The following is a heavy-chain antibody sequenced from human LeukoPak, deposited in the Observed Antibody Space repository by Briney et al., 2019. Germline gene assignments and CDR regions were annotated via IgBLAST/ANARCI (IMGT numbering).Heavy chain of an antibody. CDR1: GYTFPKYW. D-gene: IGHD6-19*01. V-gene: IGHV5-51*01. CDR3: ALAVDGNFFFDY. J-gene: IGHJ4*02. Sequence: GESLKISCQSSGYTFPKYWIGRVRQMPGKGLEWMGIVFAGVSDARYRPSLQGQVTISVDKSIDTAYLQWSSLKASDTAVYYCALAVDGNFFFDYWGQGTLVAVSS. CDR2: VFAGVSDA.